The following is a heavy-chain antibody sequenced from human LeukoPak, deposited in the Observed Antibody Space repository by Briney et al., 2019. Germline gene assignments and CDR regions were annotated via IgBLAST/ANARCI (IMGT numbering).Heavy chain of an antibody. CDR2: IKPKSGGT. D-gene: IGHD1-26*01. CDR3: ARDNLVGASDY. V-gene: IGHV1-2*02. J-gene: IGHJ4*02. Sequence: SSVKVSSKASGYTFTGYYMHWVRQAPGQGLEWMGWIKPKSGGTNYAQKFQGRVTMTRDTSISTAYMELSRLRSDDTAVYYCARDNLVGASDYWGQGTLVTVSS. CDR1: GYTFTGYY.